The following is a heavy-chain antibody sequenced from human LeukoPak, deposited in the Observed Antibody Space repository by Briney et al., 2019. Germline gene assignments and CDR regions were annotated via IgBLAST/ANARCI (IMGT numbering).Heavy chain of an antibody. D-gene: IGHD3-10*01. J-gene: IGHJ6*02. CDR3: ARVRGSRYYYYGMDV. Sequence: ASVKVSCKASGYTFTDNGISWVRQAPGQGLEWMGWISAYNGNTNYAQKLQGRVTMTTDTSTSTAYVELRSLRSDDTAVYYCARVRGSRYYYYGMDVWGQGTTVTVSS. CDR1: GYTFTDNG. V-gene: IGHV1-18*01. CDR2: ISAYNGNT.